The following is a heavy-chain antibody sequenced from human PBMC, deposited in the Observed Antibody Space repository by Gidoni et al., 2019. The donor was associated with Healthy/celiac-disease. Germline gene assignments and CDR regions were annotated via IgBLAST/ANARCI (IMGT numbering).Heavy chain of an antibody. J-gene: IGHJ5*02. CDR3: ARSRVYYYGSGRVFDP. V-gene: IGHV4-34*01. D-gene: IGHD3-10*01. Sequence: QVQLQQWGAGLLKPSETLSLTCAVSGASFSGYYWSWIRQPPGKGLEGIGEINHSGSTNYNPTLKSRVTISVDTAKNQFSLKLSSVTAADTAVYYCARSRVYYYGSGRVFDPWGQGTLVTVSS. CDR2: INHSGST. CDR1: GASFSGYY.